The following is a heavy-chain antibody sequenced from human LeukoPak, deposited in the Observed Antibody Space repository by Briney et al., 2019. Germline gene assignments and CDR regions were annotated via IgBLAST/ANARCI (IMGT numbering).Heavy chain of an antibody. V-gene: IGHV1-69*02. D-gene: IGHD4-17*01. Sequence: SVKVSCKASGRTLRRYNISGAPHAPGQGLEWMRRLIPILGITKYAQKFQGRVTIPADKSTRTAYMELSSLRSEDTAVYYCARGGNGDNSFDYWGQGTLVTVSS. CDR2: LIPILGIT. J-gene: IGHJ4*02. CDR1: GRTLRRYN. CDR3: ARGGNGDNSFDY.